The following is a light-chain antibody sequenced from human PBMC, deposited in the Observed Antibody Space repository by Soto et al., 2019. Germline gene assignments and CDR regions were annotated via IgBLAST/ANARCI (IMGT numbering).Light chain of an antibody. J-gene: IGKJ1*01. V-gene: IGKV3-20*01. CDR2: GAS. CDR1: HSVTTH. CDR3: QQYGSSPGT. Sequence: EIVLTQSPDTLSLSPGERAALSCWASHSVTTHLAWFQQKPGQAPRLLIYGASSRATGVADRFSGRGSGAEFTLTISRLEPGDFAVYYCQQYGSSPGTFGQGTKVDIK.